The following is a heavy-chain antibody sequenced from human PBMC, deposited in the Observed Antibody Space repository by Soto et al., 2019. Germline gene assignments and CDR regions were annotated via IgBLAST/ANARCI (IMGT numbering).Heavy chain of an antibody. J-gene: IGHJ4*02. CDR2: IGVSGDTT. CDR1: GFTFSSYA. D-gene: IGHD3-10*01. Sequence: EVQLLESGGGLVQPGGSLRLSCAASGFTFSSYAMSWVRQAPGKGLEWVSAIGVSGDTTYYPDSVKGRFTISRDNSKNTLYLQMGSLRAEETAGYYCAKVRRFGELRSLYWGQGTLVTVSS. V-gene: IGHV3-23*01. CDR3: AKVRRFGELRSLY.